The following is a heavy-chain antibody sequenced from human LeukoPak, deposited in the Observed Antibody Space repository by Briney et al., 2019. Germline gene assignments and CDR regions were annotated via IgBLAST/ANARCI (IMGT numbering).Heavy chain of an antibody. CDR3: AKDRYSSSWYTIDY. V-gene: IGHV3-43*02. CDR2: ILGDGSST. CDR1: GFTFDDYA. D-gene: IGHD6-13*01. J-gene: IGHJ4*02. Sequence: GGSLRLSCAASGFTFDDYAMHWVRQVPGKGLEWFSLILGDGSSTNYADSVKGRFTISRDNSKNSLYLHMNSLRVEDTALYFCAKDRYSSSWYTIDYWGQGTLVTVSS.